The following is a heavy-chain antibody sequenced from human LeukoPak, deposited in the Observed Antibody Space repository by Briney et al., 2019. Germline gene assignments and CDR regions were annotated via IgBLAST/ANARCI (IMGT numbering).Heavy chain of an antibody. CDR3: ARFTRYCSGGSCYRFFDY. V-gene: IGHV3-13*04. Sequence: GGSLRLSCAASASSFSSYDMHWVRQATGKGLEWDSAIGTAGDPYYPGSVKGRFTISRENAKNSLYLQMNSLRAGDTAVYYCARFTRYCSGGSCYRFFDYWGQGTLVTVSS. J-gene: IGHJ4*02. D-gene: IGHD2-15*01. CDR2: IGTAGDP. CDR1: ASSFSSYD.